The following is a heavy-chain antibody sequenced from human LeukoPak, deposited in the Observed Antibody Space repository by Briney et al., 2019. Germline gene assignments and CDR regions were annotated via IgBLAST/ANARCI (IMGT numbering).Heavy chain of an antibody. J-gene: IGHJ4*02. CDR2: ISSSSSYI. Sequence: GGSLRLSCAASGFTFSSYSMNWVRQAPGKGLEWVSSISSSSSYIYYADSVMGRFTISRDNAKNSLYLQMNSLRAEDTAVYYCAKDRGAEYSYGLDYWGQGTLVTVSS. D-gene: IGHD5-18*01. V-gene: IGHV3-21*01. CDR3: AKDRGAEYSYGLDY. CDR1: GFTFSSYS.